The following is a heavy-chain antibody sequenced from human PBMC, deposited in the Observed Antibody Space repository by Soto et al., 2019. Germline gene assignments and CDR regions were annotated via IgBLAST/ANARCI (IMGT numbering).Heavy chain of an antibody. CDR1: GYTFTSYG. V-gene: IGHV1-18*01. Sequence: ASVKVSCKASGYTFTSYGISWVRQAPGQGLEWMGWISAYNGNTNYAQKLQGRVTMTTDTSTSTAYMELRSLRSDDTAVYYCARVDDILTGYKNFDYWGQGTLVTVSS. J-gene: IGHJ4*02. D-gene: IGHD3-9*01. CDR3: ARVDDILTGYKNFDY. CDR2: ISAYNGNT.